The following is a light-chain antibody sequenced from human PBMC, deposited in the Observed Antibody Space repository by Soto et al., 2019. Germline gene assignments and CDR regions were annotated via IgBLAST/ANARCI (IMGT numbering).Light chain of an antibody. CDR2: YDD. V-gene: IGLV1-36*01. Sequence: QSVLTQPPSVSESPRQRVTISCSGSSSNIGNNAVNWYQQLPGKAPKLLIYYDDLLPSGVSDRFSGSKSGTSASLAISGLQDEDEAYYYCAAWDDSLNGLVFGGGTKLTVL. CDR1: SSNIGNNA. CDR3: AAWDDSLNGLV. J-gene: IGLJ2*01.